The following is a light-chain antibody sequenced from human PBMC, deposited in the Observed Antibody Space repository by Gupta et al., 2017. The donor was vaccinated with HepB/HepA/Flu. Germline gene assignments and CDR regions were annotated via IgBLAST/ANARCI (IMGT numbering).Light chain of an antibody. CDR1: QDISRY. J-gene: IGKJ5*01. CDR2: DAS. V-gene: IGKV1-9*01. Sequence: IHLTQSPSFLSASVGDRVTITCRASQDISRYLDWYHQSPGKAPKLLIYDASTLQTGVPSRFSGSGSGTEFTLTVSSLQPEDFGAYYCQHYHSYPITFGQGTQLEIK. CDR3: QHYHSYPIT.